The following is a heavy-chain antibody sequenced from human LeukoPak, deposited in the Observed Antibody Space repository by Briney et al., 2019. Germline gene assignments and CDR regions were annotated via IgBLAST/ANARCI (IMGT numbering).Heavy chain of an antibody. CDR3: ARGTSGTTAYYYYMDV. Sequence: GGSLRLSCAASGFTVSRNYMSWVRQAPGKGLEWVSLIYSGGSTYYADAVKGRFTISRDNSKNTLYLQMNSLRAEDTAVYYCARGTSGTTAYYYYMDVWGKGTTVTISS. J-gene: IGHJ6*03. CDR1: GFTVSRNY. V-gene: IGHV3-53*01. D-gene: IGHD1-1*01. CDR2: IYSGGST.